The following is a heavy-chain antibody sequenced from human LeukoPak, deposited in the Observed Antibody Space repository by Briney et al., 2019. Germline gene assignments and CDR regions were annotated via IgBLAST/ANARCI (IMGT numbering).Heavy chain of an antibody. CDR2: IYYSGST. CDR1: GGSISSYY. Sequence: SETLSLTCTVSGGSISSYYWSWIRQPPGRGLEWIGYIYYSGSTNYNPSLKSRVTISVDTSKNQFSLKLSSVTAADTAVYYCARNTIFDGMDVWGQGTTVTVSS. D-gene: IGHD3-3*01. V-gene: IGHV4-59*01. J-gene: IGHJ6*02. CDR3: ARNTIFDGMDV.